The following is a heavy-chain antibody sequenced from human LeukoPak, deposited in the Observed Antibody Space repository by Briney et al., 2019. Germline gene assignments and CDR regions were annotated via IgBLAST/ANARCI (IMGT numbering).Heavy chain of an antibody. V-gene: IGHV1-46*01. D-gene: IGHD5-12*01. J-gene: IGHJ4*02. CDR2: INPSGGSI. Sequence: ASVKVSCKASRYTFTIYYMHWVRQAAGQGLEWMGIINPSGGSISYAQKFQGRVTMTRDTSTSTVYMELSSLRSEDTAVYYCARTLNSGYDKFDYWGQGTLVTVSS. CDR3: ARTLNSGYDKFDY. CDR1: RYTFTIYY.